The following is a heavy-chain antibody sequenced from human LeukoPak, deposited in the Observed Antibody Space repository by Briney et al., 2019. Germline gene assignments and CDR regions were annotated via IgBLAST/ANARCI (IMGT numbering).Heavy chain of an antibody. CDR3: ASIKLYGDYDY. J-gene: IGHJ4*02. CDR2: INTDGSTT. Sequence: GGSLRLSCAASGFTFSTYWMHWVRQAPGKGLVWVSRINTDGSTTTYADSVKGRFTISRDNAKNTLYLQMNSLRAEDTAVYYCASIKLYGDYDYWGQGTLVAVSS. D-gene: IGHD4-17*01. CDR1: GFTFSTYW. V-gene: IGHV3-74*01.